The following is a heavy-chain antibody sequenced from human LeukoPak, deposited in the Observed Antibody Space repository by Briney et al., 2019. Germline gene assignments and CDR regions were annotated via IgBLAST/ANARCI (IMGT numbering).Heavy chain of an antibody. CDR2: ISWNSGNI. Sequence: GGSLRLSCAASGFTFDDYAMHWVRQTSRKGLEWVSGISWNSGNIGYADSVKGRFTISRDNARNSLYLQMNSLRAEDTALYYCAKDITHDTVMFSFASWGQGTLVTVSS. CDR3: AKDITHDTVMFSFAS. J-gene: IGHJ4*02. V-gene: IGHV3-9*01. D-gene: IGHD5-18*01. CDR1: GFTFDDYA.